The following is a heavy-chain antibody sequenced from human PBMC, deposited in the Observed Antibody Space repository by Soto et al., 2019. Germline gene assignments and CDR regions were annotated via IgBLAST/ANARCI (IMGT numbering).Heavy chain of an antibody. V-gene: IGHV1-69*13. J-gene: IGHJ3*02. CDR1: GGTFNSYA. CDR2: IIPKFGTA. D-gene: IGHD6-6*01. Sequence: SVKVSCKASGGTFNSYAISWVRQAPGQGLEWMGGIIPKFGTANYAQKSQGRVTIIAEESTSTAYMELSSLRSEDTAVYYCASPIYTTSSLTAFDIWGQGTMVTVSS. CDR3: ASPIYTTSSLTAFDI.